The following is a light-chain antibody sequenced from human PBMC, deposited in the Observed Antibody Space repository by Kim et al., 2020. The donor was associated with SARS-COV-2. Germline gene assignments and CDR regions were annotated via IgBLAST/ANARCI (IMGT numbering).Light chain of an antibody. CDR2: EDN. J-gene: IGLJ3*02. CDR1: SGSIVSDY. CDR3: QSYDSSSWV. Sequence: NFMLTQPHSVSESPGRTVTISCTRSSGSIVSDYVQWYQQRPGCAPTTMIYEDNQRPSGVPDRFSDSIDSSSNSASLTISGLKTEDEADYYCQSYDSSSWVFGGGTQLTVL. V-gene: IGLV6-57*03.